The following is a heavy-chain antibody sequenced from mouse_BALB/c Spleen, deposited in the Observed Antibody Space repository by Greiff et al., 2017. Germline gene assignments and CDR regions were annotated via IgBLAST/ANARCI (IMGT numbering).Heavy chain of an antibody. CDR1: GYSITSGYY. CDR2: ISYDGSN. CDR3: ARARSTLSWFAY. D-gene: IGHD2-1*01. J-gene: IGHJ3*01. Sequence: EVTLQESGPGLVKPSQSLSLTCSVTGYSITSGYYWNWIRQFPGNTLEWMGYISYDGSNNYNPSLKNRISITRDTSKNQFFLKLNSVTTEDTATYYCARARSTLSWFAYWGQGTLVTVSA. V-gene: IGHV3-6*02.